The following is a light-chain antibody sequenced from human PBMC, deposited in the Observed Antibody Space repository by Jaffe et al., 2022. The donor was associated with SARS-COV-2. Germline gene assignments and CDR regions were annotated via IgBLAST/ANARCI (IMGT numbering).Light chain of an antibody. V-gene: IGKV3-20*01. CDR1: QTVTSSY. J-gene: IGKJ2*01. CDR2: GAS. CDR3: QQYGSSPRT. Sequence: EIVLTQSPATLSLSPGERATLSCRASQTVTSSYLAWYQQKPGQAPRLLIFGASSRATGIPDRFSASGSGTDFTLTISRLEPEDFAVYYCQQYGSSPRTFGQGTKLEI.